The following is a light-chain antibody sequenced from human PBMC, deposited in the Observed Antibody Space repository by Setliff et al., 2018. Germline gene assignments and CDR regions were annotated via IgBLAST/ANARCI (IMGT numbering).Light chain of an antibody. CDR1: SSNIGSNT. Sequence: QSVLPQPPSASGTPRQRVTISCSGSSSNIGSNTVNWYQQLPGTAPKLLIYRNNQRPSGVPDRFSGSKSGTSASLAISGLQSEDEADYYCAAWDDSLNGYVFGTGTKVTVL. CDR3: AAWDDSLNGYV. V-gene: IGLV1-44*01. CDR2: RNN. J-gene: IGLJ1*01.